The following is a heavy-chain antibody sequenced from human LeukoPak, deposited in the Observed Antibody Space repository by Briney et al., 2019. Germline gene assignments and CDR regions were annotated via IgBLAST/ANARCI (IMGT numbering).Heavy chain of an antibody. CDR2: INHSGST. CDR3: ARTTEGGYTYDYFYYYYMDV. J-gene: IGHJ6*03. Sequence: SETLSLTCSVSGDSISSRRNYWSWIRQPPGKGLEWIGEINHSGSTNYNPSLKSRLTISVDTSKNQFSLKLTSVTAADTAVYYCARTTEGGYTYDYFYYYYMDVWGKGTTVTISS. V-gene: IGHV4-61*01. D-gene: IGHD5-18*01. CDR1: GDSISSRRNY.